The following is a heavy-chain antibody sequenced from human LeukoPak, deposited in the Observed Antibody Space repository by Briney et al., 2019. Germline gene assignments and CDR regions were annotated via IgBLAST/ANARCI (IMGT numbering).Heavy chain of an antibody. V-gene: IGHV3-23*01. J-gene: IGHJ4*02. CDR3: AKDPNSSSSSLVDY. CDR1: GFTFSSYW. Sequence: GGSLRLSCAASGFTFSSYWMSWVRQAPGKGLEWVSAISGSGGSTYYADSVKGRFTISRDNSKNTLYLQMNSLRAEDTAVYYCAKDPNSSSSSLVDYWGQGTLVTVSS. CDR2: ISGSGGST. D-gene: IGHD6-6*01.